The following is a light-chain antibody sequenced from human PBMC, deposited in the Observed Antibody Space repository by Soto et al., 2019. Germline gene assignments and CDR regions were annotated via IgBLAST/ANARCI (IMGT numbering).Light chain of an antibody. J-gene: IGLJ2*01. CDR3: SAYTSTYAYV. V-gene: IGLV2-14*01. CDR1: SSDVGGYNY. CDR2: DVS. Sequence: QSALTQPASVSGSPGQSITISCTGTSSDVGGYNYVSWYQQHPGRAPKLMIYDVSNRPSGVSNRLSGSKSGNTASLTISGLQDEDEADYYCSAYTSTYAYVFGGGTKLTVL.